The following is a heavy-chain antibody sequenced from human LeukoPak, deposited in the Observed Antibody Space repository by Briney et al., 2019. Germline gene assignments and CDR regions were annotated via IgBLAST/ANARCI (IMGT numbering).Heavy chain of an antibody. CDR3: ARTTEGGYTYGYFYYYHMDV. D-gene: IGHD5-18*01. CDR2: IYYSGST. CDR1: GGSISSYF. Sequence: SETLSLTCTVSGGSISSYFWSWIQQPPGKGLEWIGYIYYSGSTNYKSSLKSRVTISVDTSKNQFSLKLSSVTAADTAVYYCARTTEGGYTYGYFYYYHMDVWGKGTTVTISS. J-gene: IGHJ6*03. V-gene: IGHV4-59*01.